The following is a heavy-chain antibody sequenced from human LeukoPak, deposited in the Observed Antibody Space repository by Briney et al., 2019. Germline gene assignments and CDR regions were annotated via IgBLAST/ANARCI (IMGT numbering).Heavy chain of an antibody. CDR3: ARDPNGDYIGAFDM. D-gene: IGHD4-17*01. CDR1: GFTFSAYA. J-gene: IGHJ3*02. Sequence: PGGSLRLSCTASGFTFSAYAMMWVRQAPGKGPEWFSAIRGGGGSAFYADSVKGWFTISRDNSKYTLFLQMNSLRAEDTAVYYCARDPNGDYIGAFDMWGPGTMVTVSS. CDR2: IRGGGGSA. V-gene: IGHV3-23*01.